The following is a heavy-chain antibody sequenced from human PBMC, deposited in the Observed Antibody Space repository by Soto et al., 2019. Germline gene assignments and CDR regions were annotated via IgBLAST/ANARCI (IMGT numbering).Heavy chain of an antibody. CDR2: INHSGST. Sequence: PSETLSLTCAVYGGSFSDYSWNWNWIRQPPGKGLEWLGEINHSGSTSHNPSLKSRVTLSLDTSKNPFSLILTSVTAADTAVYYCARGQRFSDWFDPWGQGTLVTVSS. D-gene: IGHD3-3*01. V-gene: IGHV4-34*01. J-gene: IGHJ5*02. CDR3: ARGQRFSDWFDP. CDR1: GGSFSDYSWN.